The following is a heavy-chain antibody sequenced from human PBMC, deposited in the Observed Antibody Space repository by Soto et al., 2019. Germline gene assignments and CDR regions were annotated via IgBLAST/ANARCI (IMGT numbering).Heavy chain of an antibody. Sequence: PGGSLRLSCAASGFTFSSYGMHWVRQAPGKGLEWVAVISYDGSNKYYADSVKGRFTISRDNSKNTLYLQMNSLRAEDTAVYYCAKDQGRIAAAGTYYYGMDVWGQGTTVTVSS. J-gene: IGHJ6*02. CDR3: AKDQGRIAAAGTYYYGMDV. CDR1: GFTFSSYG. CDR2: ISYDGSNK. V-gene: IGHV3-30*18. D-gene: IGHD6-13*01.